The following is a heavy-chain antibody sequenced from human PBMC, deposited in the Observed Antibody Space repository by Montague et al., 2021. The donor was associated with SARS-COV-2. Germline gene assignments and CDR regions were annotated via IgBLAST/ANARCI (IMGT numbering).Heavy chain of an antibody. CDR1: GGSISSGGYY. CDR2: IYTTGST. V-gene: IGHV4-31*03. Sequence: TRSLTCTVSGGSISSGGYYWSWIRQHPGKGLEWIGYIYTTGSTHYNPSLKSRVTISKETSKNHFSLNLSSVTAADTAVYYCASDSGYYDSSGYSYDAFDIWGQGTKGTVSP. CDR3: ASDSGYYDSSGYSYDAFDI. J-gene: IGHJ3*02. D-gene: IGHD3-22*01.